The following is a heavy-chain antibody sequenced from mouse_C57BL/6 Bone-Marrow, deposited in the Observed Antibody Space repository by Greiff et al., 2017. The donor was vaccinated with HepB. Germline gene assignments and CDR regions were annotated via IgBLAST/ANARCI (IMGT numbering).Heavy chain of an antibody. V-gene: IGHV1-26*01. CDR3: ARKAGYFDY. CDR2: INPNNGGT. J-gene: IGHJ2*01. Sequence: EVQLQQSGPELVKPGASVKISCKASGYTFTDYYMNWVKQSHGKSLEWIGDINPNNGGTSYNQKFKGKATLTVDKSSSTAYMELRSLTSDDSAVYYCARKAGYFDYWGQGTTLTVSS. CDR1: GYTFTDYY.